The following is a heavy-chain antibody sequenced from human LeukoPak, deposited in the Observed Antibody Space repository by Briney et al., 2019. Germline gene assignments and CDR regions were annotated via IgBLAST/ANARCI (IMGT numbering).Heavy chain of an antibody. Sequence: GGSLRLSCAASGFTFSSYWMSWIRQAPGKGLEWVSGINWNGGSTGYADSVKGRLTISRDNAKNSLYLQMNSLRAEDTAVYYCARDRLAIVGASPTAFDIWGQGTMVTVSS. CDR3: ARDRLAIVGASPTAFDI. CDR2: INWNGGST. J-gene: IGHJ3*02. D-gene: IGHD1-26*01. V-gene: IGHV3-20*04. CDR1: GFTFSSYW.